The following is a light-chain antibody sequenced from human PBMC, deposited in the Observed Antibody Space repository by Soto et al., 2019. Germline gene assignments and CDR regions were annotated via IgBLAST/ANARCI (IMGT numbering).Light chain of an antibody. Sequence: EVVLTQSPATLSLSPGERATLSCSASQNVRTFLDWYQQKPGQAPRLLIYGASNRATGIPARFSGSGSGTDFTLTISRLEPEDFAVYYCQQYNNWPQITFGQGTRLEIK. CDR1: QNVRTF. V-gene: IGKV3-11*01. CDR2: GAS. J-gene: IGKJ5*01. CDR3: QQYNNWPQIT.